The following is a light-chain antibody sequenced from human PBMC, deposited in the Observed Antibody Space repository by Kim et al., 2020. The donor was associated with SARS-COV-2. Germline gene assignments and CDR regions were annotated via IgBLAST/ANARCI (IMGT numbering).Light chain of an antibody. J-gene: IGLJ1*01. CDR2: EVS. CDR3: CSYAGSNNYV. V-gene: IGLV2-8*01. CDR1: SSDVGYYDY. Sequence: GQSVTIACTGTSSDVGYYDYVSWYQQHPGKAPKLIIHEVSQRPSGVPDRFSGSKSGNTASLTVSGLQAEDEADYYCCSYAGSNNYVFGTGTTVTVL.